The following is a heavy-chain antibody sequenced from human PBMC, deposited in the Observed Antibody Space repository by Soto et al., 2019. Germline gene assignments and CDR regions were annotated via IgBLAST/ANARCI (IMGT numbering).Heavy chain of an antibody. V-gene: IGHV1-24*01. J-gene: IGHJ4*02. Sequence: GASVKVSCKVSGYTLTELSMHWVRQAPGKGLEWMGGFDPEDGETIYAQKFQGRVTMTEDTSTDTAYMELSSLRSEDTAVYYCATFPADKAFLNQFDYWGQGTLVTVSS. CDR3: ATFPADKAFLNQFDY. D-gene: IGHD6-13*01. CDR2: FDPEDGET. CDR1: GYTLTELS.